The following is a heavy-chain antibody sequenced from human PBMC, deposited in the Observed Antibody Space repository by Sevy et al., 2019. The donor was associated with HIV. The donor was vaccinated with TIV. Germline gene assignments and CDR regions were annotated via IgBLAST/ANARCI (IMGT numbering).Heavy chain of an antibody. CDR2: ISYDGSHK. D-gene: IGHD5-12*01. CDR1: GFSFSDYG. J-gene: IGHJ4*02. CDR3: AKPKGGYDCLQY. V-gene: IGHV3-30*18. Sequence: GGSLRLSCTAFGFSFSDYGVHWVRQAPGKGLEWVAVISYDGSHKYYADSVKGRFTTSRDNSKNTLYLQMDSLRTEDTAVYYCAKPKGGYDCLQYWGQGTLVTVSS.